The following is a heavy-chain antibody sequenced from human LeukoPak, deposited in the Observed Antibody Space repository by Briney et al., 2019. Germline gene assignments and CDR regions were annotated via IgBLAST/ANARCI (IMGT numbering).Heavy chain of an antibody. V-gene: IGHV3-21*01. CDR2: ISSSDSYI. J-gene: IGHJ6*03. CDR1: GSTVSSNY. D-gene: IGHD3-16*02. Sequence: GGSLRLSCAASGSTVSSNYMSWVRQAPGKGLEWVSSISSSDSYIYYADSVKGRFTISRDNAKNSLFLQMNSLRAEDTAVYYCARDLLGYNYYYMDVWGKGTTVTVSS. CDR3: ARDLLGYNYYYMDV.